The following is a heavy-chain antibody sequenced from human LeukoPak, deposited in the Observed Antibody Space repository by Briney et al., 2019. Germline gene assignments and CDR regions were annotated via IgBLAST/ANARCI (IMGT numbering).Heavy chain of an antibody. CDR3: ASTYFDFLTAYYAGGDLFAY. D-gene: IGHD3-9*01. V-gene: IGHV1-2*02. CDR2: INPNSGGT. CDR1: GYSFTAYD. Sequence: GASVRVSCKASGYSFTAYDIHGVRQPPGQGLEWMGWINPNSGGTNYAEKFQGRVTMTRDTSISTAYMELSGLRSDDAAVYCCASTYFDFLTAYYAGGDLFAYWGQGTLVTVSS. J-gene: IGHJ4*02.